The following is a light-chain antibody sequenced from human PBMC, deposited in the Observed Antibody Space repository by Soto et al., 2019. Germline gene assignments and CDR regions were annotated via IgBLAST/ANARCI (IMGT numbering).Light chain of an antibody. CDR2: STS. CDR3: RLYYCCGQLV. J-gene: IGLJ3*02. Sequence: QAVVTHVPSLSVSPGGTVTLTRPYSTGGVTRGYWPNWFQQKPGQAPRALIYSTSNKHSWTPARFSGSLPGGKATLTLSGVQSEAEAEFYCRLYYCCGQLVFGGG. CDR1: TGGVTRGYW. V-gene: IGLV7-43*01.